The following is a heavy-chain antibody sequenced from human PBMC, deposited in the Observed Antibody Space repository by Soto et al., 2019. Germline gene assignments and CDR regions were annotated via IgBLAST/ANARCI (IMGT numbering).Heavy chain of an antibody. Sequence: GGSLRLSCTPSGFIFADYAIIWFRQAPGKGLEWISIIYSAGNTYYADSVKGRFTISRDNSKNTLYLQMNSLGAEDTAVYYCARDFVVGGPTINYYYGMAVWGQGTTVTVSS. J-gene: IGHJ6*02. V-gene: IGHV3-66*01. CDR2: IYSAGNT. CDR3: ARDFVVGGPTINYYYGMAV. CDR1: GFIFADYA. D-gene: IGHD1-26*01.